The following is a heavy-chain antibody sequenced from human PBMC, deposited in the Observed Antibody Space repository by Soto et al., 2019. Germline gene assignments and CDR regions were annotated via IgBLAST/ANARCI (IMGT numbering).Heavy chain of an antibody. V-gene: IGHV1-46*01. J-gene: IGHJ4*02. D-gene: IGHD6-6*01. CDR1: GYTFTTYY. Sequence: QVQLVQSGAEVEKPGASVNVSCKASGYTFTTYYMHWVRQAPGQGLEWMGIINPSGGRTSYAQNCQGRVTMTRDTSTNTVYMQLRSLRSEDTAVYYCASGIAARPDYWGQGTLVTVSS. CDR3: ASGIAARPDY. CDR2: INPSGGRT.